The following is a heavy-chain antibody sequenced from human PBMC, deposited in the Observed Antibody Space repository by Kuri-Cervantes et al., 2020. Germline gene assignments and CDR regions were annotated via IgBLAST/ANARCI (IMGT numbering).Heavy chain of an antibody. V-gene: IGHV1-18*01. J-gene: IGHJ4*01. CDR2: ISAYNGNT. Sequence: ASVKVSCEASGYTFTSYGISWVRQAPGQGLEWMGWISAYNGNTNYAQKFQGRVTITADESTSTAYMELSSLRSEDTAVYYCAKGSGYHVRDYFDYWGQGTLVTVSS. CDR1: GYTFTSYG. CDR3: AKGSGYHVRDYFDY. D-gene: IGHD3-22*01.